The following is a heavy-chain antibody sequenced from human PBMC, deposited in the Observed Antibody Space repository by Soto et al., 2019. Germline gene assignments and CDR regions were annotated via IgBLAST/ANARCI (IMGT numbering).Heavy chain of an antibody. J-gene: IGHJ6*02. CDR3: ARARGYYYGSGPV. CDR1: GYTFTSYD. Sequence: ASVKVSCKASGYTFTSYDINWVRRATGQGLEWVGWMNPNSGNTGYAQKFQGRVTMTRNTSISTAYMELSSLRSEDTAVNYCARARGYYYGSGPVWGQGTTVTASS. D-gene: IGHD3-10*01. CDR2: MNPNSGNT. V-gene: IGHV1-8*01.